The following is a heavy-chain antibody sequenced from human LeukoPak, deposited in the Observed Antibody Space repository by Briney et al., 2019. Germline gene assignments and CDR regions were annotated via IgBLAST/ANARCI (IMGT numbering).Heavy chain of an antibody. Sequence: PSETLSLPCAVSGGSITNNNYYWDWIRQPPGKGLEWIGNLYYSGSAHYNPSLKSRVTISVDTSKNQFSLKLNSVTAADTAVYYCARHTRSGYSGYEYAFYLRGPGKMVTVSS. V-gene: IGHV4-39*01. CDR2: LYYSGSA. CDR1: GGSITNNNYY. J-gene: IGHJ3*01. CDR3: ARHTRSGYSGYEYAFYL. D-gene: IGHD5-12*01.